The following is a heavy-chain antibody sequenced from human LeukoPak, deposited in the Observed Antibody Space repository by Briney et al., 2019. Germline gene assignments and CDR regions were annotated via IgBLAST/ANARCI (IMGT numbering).Heavy chain of an antibody. CDR2: IYPSDSDT. CDR1: GYIFTDYW. CDR3: ARETGGSGSLDY. Sequence: GESLKISCKGSGYIFTDYWIAWVRQMPGKGLEWMGIIYPSDSDTRYSPSFQGQVTISADKSINTAYLQWSSLKASETAMYYCARETGGSGSLDYWGQGTLVTVSS. D-gene: IGHD3-10*01. J-gene: IGHJ4*02. V-gene: IGHV5-51*01.